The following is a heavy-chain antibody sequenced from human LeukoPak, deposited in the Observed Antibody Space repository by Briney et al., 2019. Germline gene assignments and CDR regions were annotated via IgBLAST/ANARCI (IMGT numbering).Heavy chain of an antibody. CDR2: MNRDGSEK. J-gene: IGHJ5*01. CDR3: ATGYSDSLRSPLDS. V-gene: IGHV3-7*05. CDR1: GFTFAPYW. Sequence: GGSLRLSCAASGFTFAPYWMTWVRQAPGKGLEYVATMNRDGSEKYYVDSVKGRFTISRDNSKNSLYLQMDSLRAEDTAVYYCATGYSDSLRSPLDSWGQGTLVTVSS. D-gene: IGHD3-22*01.